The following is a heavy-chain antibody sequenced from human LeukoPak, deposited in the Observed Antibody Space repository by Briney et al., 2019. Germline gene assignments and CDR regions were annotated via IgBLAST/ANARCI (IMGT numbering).Heavy chain of an antibody. CDR3: ARESNSGRFLEWLFDP. Sequence: GGSLRLSCAASGFTFSSSAMSWVRQAPGKGLEWVSAISNNGGYTYYADSVQGRFTISRDNSKSTLCLQMNSLRAEDTAVYHCARESNSGRFLEWLFDPWGQGTLVTVSS. CDR1: GFTFSSSA. V-gene: IGHV3-23*01. D-gene: IGHD3-3*01. CDR2: ISNNGGYT. J-gene: IGHJ5*02.